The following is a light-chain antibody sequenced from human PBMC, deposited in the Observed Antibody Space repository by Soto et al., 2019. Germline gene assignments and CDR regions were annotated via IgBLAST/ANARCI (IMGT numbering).Light chain of an antibody. V-gene: IGLV2-14*01. CDR1: SSDVGYYNY. CDR3: SSYSSSSTYV. CDR2: EVS. J-gene: IGLJ1*01. Sequence: QSALTQPASVSGSPGQSITISCTGSSSDVGYYNYVSWYQQHLGKAPKLMIYEVSNRPSGVPDRFSGSKSGNTASLTISGLQAEDEADYYCSSYSSSSTYVFGTGTKLTAL.